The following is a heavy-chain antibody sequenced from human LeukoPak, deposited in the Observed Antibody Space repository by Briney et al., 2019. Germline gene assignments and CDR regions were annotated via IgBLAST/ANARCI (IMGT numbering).Heavy chain of an antibody. CDR2: IYYRGTT. CDR1: GGSVSGYY. V-gene: IGHV4-59*08. J-gene: IGHJ4*02. D-gene: IGHD2-21*02. Sequence: SETLSLTCTVSGGSVSGYYWSWIRQPPGEGLEWIGYIYYRGTTLYSPSLKSRVTMSVDTSENLFSLKLSSVTAADTAVYYCARHDVVPVIRRGFDFWGQGTLVTVSS. CDR3: ARHDVVPVIRRGFDF.